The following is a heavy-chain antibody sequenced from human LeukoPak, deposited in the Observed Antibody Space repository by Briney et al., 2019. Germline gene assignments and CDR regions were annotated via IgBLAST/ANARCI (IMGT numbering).Heavy chain of an antibody. CDR3: ARGAIFGVTPRGYGMDV. V-gene: IGHV1-8*01. CDR1: GYTVTIYD. CDR2: MNPNNGGT. D-gene: IGHD3-3*01. Sequence: ASVKVSCKASGYTVTIYDINWVRQAPGQGLEWVGWMNPNNGGTVYARKFQGRVTMTRDTATDTSYIELNSLRSEDTAVYYCARGAIFGVTPRGYGMDVWGQGTTVTVSS. J-gene: IGHJ6*02.